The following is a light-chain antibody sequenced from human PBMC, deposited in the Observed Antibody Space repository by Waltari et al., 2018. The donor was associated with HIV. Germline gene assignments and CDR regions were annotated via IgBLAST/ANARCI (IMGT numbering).Light chain of an antibody. CDR3: ASNRLDYTLI. CDR1: STDSRFYQY. V-gene: IGLV2-14*03. J-gene: IGLJ2*01. Sequence: QSALTQPASVSGCLGQSINISCTGISTDSRFYQYVSWYQQHPGKIPRLIIFDINNRPSGVSDHFSGSRSGNSASLTFSGLQSGDEAHYYCASNRLDYTLIFGGGTKLTVL. CDR2: DIN.